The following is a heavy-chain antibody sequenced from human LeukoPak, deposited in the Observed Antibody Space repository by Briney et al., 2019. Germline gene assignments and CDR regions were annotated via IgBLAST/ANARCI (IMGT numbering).Heavy chain of an antibody. Sequence: GGSLRLSCAASGFTFSTYWMSWVRQAPGKGLEWVANIKQDGSEKYYVDSVKGRFTISRDNAKNSLYLQMNSLRAEDTAVYFCARPTYGDYVYFDYWGQGTLVTVSS. CDR1: GFTFSTYW. CDR2: IKQDGSEK. D-gene: IGHD4-17*01. J-gene: IGHJ4*02. V-gene: IGHV3-7*01. CDR3: ARPTYGDYVYFDY.